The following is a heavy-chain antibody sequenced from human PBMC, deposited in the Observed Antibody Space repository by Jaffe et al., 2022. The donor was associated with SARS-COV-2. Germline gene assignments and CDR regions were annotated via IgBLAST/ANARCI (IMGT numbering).Heavy chain of an antibody. D-gene: IGHD3-10*01. Sequence: EVQLVESGGGLVQPGGSLRLSCAASGFTFSSYWMSWVRQAPGKGLEWVANIKQDGSEKYYVDSVKGRFTISRDNAKNSLYLQMNSLRAEDTAVYYCARREYYYGSGSYYNPGPYYYYYMDVWGKGTTVTVSS. CDR2: IKQDGSEK. V-gene: IGHV3-7*01. CDR1: GFTFSSYW. CDR3: ARREYYYGSGSYYNPGPYYYYYMDV. J-gene: IGHJ6*03.